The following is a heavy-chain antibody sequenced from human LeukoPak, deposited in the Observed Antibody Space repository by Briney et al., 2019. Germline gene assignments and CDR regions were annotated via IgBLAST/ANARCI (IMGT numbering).Heavy chain of an antibody. D-gene: IGHD3-3*01. V-gene: IGHV4-59*01. CDR1: GGSISSYY. CDR2: ISYSGST. CDR3: ARGVPYYDFWSGYDLLYYYMDV. J-gene: IGHJ6*03. Sequence: SETLSLTCTVSGGSISSYYWSWIRQPPGKGLEWIGYISYSGSTNYNPSLKSRVTISVDTSKNQFSLRLSSVTAADTAVYYCARGVPYYDFWSGYDLLYYYMDVWGEGTTVTVSS.